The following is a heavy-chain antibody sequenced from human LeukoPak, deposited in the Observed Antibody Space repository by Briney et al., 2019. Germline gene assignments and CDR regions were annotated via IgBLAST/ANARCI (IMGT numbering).Heavy chain of an antibody. CDR1: GFTFSDYY. D-gene: IGHD4-11*01. V-gene: IGHV3-11*04. Sequence: GGSLRLSCAASGFTFSDYYMSWIRQAPGKGLEWVSHISSSGSTIYYADSVKGRFTISRDKAKNSLYLQMNRLRAEDTAVYYCARSAPYSNYYYYYYYMDVWGKGATVTVSS. CDR2: ISSSGSTI. CDR3: ARSAPYSNYYYYYYYMDV. J-gene: IGHJ6*03.